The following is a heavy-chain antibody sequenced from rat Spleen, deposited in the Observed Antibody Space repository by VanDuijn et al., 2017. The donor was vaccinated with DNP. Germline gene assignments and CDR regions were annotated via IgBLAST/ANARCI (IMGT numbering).Heavy chain of an antibody. CDR1: GFTFSDYA. J-gene: IGHJ2*01. CDR3: ARNYGSYAMDA. D-gene: IGHD1-3*01. CDR2: ISYDGSGT. Sequence: EVQLVESGGGLVQPGGSLKLSCTASGFTFSDYAMAWVRQAPRKGLEWVATISYDGSGTYYRDSVKGRSTISRDNAKSTLYLRMDSLRSVDTATYYCARNYGSYAMDAWGQGVMVTVSS. V-gene: IGHV5-17*01.